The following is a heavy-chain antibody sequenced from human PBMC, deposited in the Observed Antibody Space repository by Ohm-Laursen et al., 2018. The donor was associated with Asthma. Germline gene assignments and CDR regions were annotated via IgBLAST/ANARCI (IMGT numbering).Heavy chain of an antibody. J-gene: IGHJ4*02. V-gene: IGHV3-30-3*01. CDR1: GFSFSSYA. Sequence: SLRLSCAASGFSFSSYAMHWVRQAPGMGLEWVAVISFNSFKINYTDSVKGRFTISRDDSKNTLFLEMNSLRAEDTAVYYCASLGGGIYYYDSRGYVDYWGQGTLVTVSS. CDR3: ASLGGGIYYYDSRGYVDY. CDR2: ISFNSFKI. D-gene: IGHD3-22*01.